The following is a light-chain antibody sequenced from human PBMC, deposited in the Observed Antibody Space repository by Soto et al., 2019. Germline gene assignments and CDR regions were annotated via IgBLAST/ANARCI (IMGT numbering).Light chain of an antibody. CDR2: EVS. Sequence: QCLLTQPACVSGSPGQSLTISCTGTIIDIAPYNYVSWYQQHPGKAPKLIIYEVSYRPSGISNRFSGSKSGNTASLTISGLQAEDEADYYCSSYTSSTNYVFGTGTKVTVL. J-gene: IGLJ1*01. CDR1: IIDIAPYNY. V-gene: IGLV2-14*01. CDR3: SSYTSSTNYV.